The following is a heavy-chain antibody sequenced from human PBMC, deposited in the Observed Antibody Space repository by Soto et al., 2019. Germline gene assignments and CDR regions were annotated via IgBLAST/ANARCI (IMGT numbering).Heavy chain of an antibody. D-gene: IGHD3-9*01. CDR3: ARDREPDGIWTFDS. CDR1: GFTLGKYT. Sequence: GGSLGLSCAASGFTLGKYTMGWVRQAPGKGLEWVAESYSTGGTEYADSVKGRFTISRDNSKNTLFLQMNSLGVEDTALYYCARDREPDGIWTFDSWGQGTLVTVSS. CDR2: SYSTGGT. V-gene: IGHV3-23*01. J-gene: IGHJ4*02.